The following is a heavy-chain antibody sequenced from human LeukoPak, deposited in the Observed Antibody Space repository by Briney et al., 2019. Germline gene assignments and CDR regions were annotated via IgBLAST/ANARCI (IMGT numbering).Heavy chain of an antibody. CDR1: GFPFSSHW. Sequence: GGSLRLSCAASGFPFSSHWMSWVRQAPGKGLEWVATIKEDGSEKYYVDSEKGRFTISRDNAKNSLYLQMNSLRVEDTAVYYCARLRWDLYYFDYWAQGALVTVSS. D-gene: IGHD4-23*01. V-gene: IGHV3-7*01. J-gene: IGHJ4*02. CDR2: IKEDGSEK. CDR3: ARLRWDLYYFDY.